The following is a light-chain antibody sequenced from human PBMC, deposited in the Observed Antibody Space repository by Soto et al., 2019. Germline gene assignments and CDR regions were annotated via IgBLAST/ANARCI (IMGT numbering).Light chain of an antibody. J-gene: IGKJ4*02. CDR3: QQYESLPT. CDR1: QDISKY. Sequence: DIQMTQSPSSLSASVGDRVTITCQASQDISKYLNWYQQKPGKAPKLLIYDVFNLETWVPSRFSGSGSVTHFTYTIISLQPEDVATYYCQQYESLPTFGGGTKVEIK. CDR2: DVF. V-gene: IGKV1-33*01.